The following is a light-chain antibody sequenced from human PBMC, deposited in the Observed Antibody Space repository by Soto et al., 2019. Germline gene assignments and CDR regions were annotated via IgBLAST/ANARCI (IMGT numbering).Light chain of an antibody. V-gene: IGKV1-39*01. CDR1: QSISSY. Sequence: DIQMTQSPSSLSASLGDRVTITCRASQSISSYLNWYQQKPGKAPKLLIYAASTLQSGVPSRFSGSGSGTDFTLTISSLQPADFATYYCQQSYNTLPTFGQGTKVEIK. CDR2: AAS. J-gene: IGKJ1*01. CDR3: QQSYNTLPT.